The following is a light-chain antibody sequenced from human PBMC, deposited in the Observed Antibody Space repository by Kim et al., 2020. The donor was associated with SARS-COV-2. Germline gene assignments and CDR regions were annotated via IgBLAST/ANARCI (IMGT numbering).Light chain of an antibody. CDR1: ETSSNW. J-gene: IGKJ2*01. CDR2: LAS. CDR3: QHYIRFPYT. Sequence: VSVGDRVTLTCRTSETSSNWLAWYQQKPGKAPNLLIYLASTLESGVPSRFSGSGSGTEFTLTITSLQPDDFATYYCQHYIRFPYTFGQGTKLEI. V-gene: IGKV1-5*03.